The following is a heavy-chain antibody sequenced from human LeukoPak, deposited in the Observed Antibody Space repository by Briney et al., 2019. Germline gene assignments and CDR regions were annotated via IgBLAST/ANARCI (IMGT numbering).Heavy chain of an antibody. J-gene: IGHJ4*02. Sequence: ASVKVSCKASGYTFTSYGISWVRQAPGQGLEWMGWISAYNGNTNYAQKLQGRVTMTTDTSTSTAYMELRGLRSDDTAVYYCARVHAEDYYDSSGSDYWGQGTLVTVSS. CDR2: ISAYNGNT. CDR3: ARVHAEDYYDSSGSDY. V-gene: IGHV1-18*01. D-gene: IGHD3-22*01. CDR1: GYTFTSYG.